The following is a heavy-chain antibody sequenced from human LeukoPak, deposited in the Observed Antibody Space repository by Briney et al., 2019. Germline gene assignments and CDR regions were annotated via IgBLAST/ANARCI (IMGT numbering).Heavy chain of an antibody. CDR3: AXXXXXXXXLXXNWFDP. V-gene: IGHV1-18*01. CDR2: ISAYNGNT. Sequence: ASVKVSCKASGYTFTSYGISWVRQAPGQGLEWMGWISAYNGNTNYAQKLQGRVTMTTDTSTSTAYMELRSLRSDDTAVDYCAXXXXXXXXLXXNWFDPWGQGTLVTVSS. CDR1: GYTFTSYG. J-gene: IGHJ5*02.